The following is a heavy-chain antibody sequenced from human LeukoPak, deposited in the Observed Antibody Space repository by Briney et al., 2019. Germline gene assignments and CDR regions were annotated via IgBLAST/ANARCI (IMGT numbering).Heavy chain of an antibody. CDR1: GGSLRGYY. D-gene: IGHD1/OR15-1a*01. CDR2: ISYSATT. CDR3: VRKNKFLDY. J-gene: IGHJ4*02. V-gene: IGHV4-59*01. Sequence: PSETLSLTCTVSGGSLRGYYWSWIRQPPGKGLEWIGYISYSATTNYNPSLKSRVTMSVDTSKNQFSLKVNRMTAADTAVYYCVRKNKFLDYWGQGMLVTVSS.